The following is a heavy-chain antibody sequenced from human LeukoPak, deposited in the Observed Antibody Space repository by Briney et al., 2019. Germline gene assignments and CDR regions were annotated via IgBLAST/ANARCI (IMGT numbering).Heavy chain of an antibody. V-gene: IGHV4-61*01. D-gene: IGHD3-16*01. CDR1: GGSVSSGSYY. CDR2: IYYSGTT. CDR3: AREGGGGYYFEY. Sequence: KASETLSLTCTVSGGSVSSGSYYWSWIRQPPGKGLEWIGYIYYSGTTNYNPSLESRVTISVDTSKNQFSLKLSSVTAADTAVYYCAREGGGGYYFEYWGQGALVTVSS. J-gene: IGHJ4*02.